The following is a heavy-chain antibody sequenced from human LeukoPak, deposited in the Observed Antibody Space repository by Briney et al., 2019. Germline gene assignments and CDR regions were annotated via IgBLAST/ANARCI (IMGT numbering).Heavy chain of an antibody. D-gene: IGHD6-19*01. V-gene: IGHV3-30-3*01. Sequence: SGGSLRLSCAASGFTFSSYAMHWVRQAPGKGLEWVAVISYDGSNKYYADSVKGRFTISRDNSKNTLYLQMNSLRAEDTAVYYCARDLRGWYGGGDYWGQGTLVTVSS. CDR3: ARDLRGWYGGGDY. J-gene: IGHJ4*02. CDR1: GFTFSSYA. CDR2: ISYDGSNK.